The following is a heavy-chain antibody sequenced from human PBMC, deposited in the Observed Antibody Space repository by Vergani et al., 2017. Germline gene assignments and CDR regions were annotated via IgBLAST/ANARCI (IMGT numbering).Heavy chain of an antibody. Sequence: QVQLVQSGAEVKKPGASVKVSCKASGYTFTSYGISWVRQAPGQGLEWMGWISAYNGNTNYAQKLQGRVTMTTDTSTSTAYMELRSLRSDDTAVYYCVRYPDIVVVPASPYYYYYYGMDFWGQGTTVTVSS. CDR3: VRYPDIVVVPASPYYYYYYGMDF. CDR1: GYTFTSYG. V-gene: IGHV1-18*04. J-gene: IGHJ6*02. CDR2: ISAYNGNT. D-gene: IGHD2-2*01.